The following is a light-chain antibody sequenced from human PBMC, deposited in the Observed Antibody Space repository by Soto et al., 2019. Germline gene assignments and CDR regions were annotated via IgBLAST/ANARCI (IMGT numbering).Light chain of an antibody. Sequence: DIQMTQSPSALSASVGDRVTITCRASQSISSWLAWYQQKPGKAPRLLIYDASYLERGVPSRFSGSGSGTEFTLTISDLQPDDLGTYYCQQYNNFWTVGAGTKVDIK. J-gene: IGKJ4*01. CDR3: QQYNNFWT. CDR1: QSISSW. CDR2: DAS. V-gene: IGKV1-5*01.